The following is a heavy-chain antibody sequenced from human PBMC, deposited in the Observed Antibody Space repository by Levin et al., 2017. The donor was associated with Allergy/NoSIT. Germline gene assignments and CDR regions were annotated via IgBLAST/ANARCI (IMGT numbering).Heavy chain of an antibody. V-gene: IGHV3-33*01. Sequence: LSLTCAVSGFTFSNYGFHWVRQAPGRGLEWVAVIWSDGSDKYYADSVKGRFTISRDNSKNTLFLQMNSLRAEDTAVYYCARAPTGYVDYWGQGTLVTVSS. CDR1: GFTFSNYG. CDR2: IWSDGSDK. D-gene: IGHD1-1*01. J-gene: IGHJ4*02. CDR3: ARAPTGYVDY.